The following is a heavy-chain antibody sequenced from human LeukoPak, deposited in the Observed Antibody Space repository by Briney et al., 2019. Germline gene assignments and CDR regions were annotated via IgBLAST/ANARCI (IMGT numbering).Heavy chain of an antibody. V-gene: IGHV5-51*01. J-gene: IGHJ4*02. CDR3: ARRSDYVWGSYRPFDY. CDR2: FFPGDSDT. Sequence: GESLKVSCKGSGYSFTNYWIGWVRQMPGKGLEWMGLFFPGDSDTRYSPSFQGQVTISADKSISTAYLQWSSLKASDTAMYYCARRSDYVWGSYRPFDYWGQGTLVTVSS. CDR1: GYSFTNYW. D-gene: IGHD3-16*02.